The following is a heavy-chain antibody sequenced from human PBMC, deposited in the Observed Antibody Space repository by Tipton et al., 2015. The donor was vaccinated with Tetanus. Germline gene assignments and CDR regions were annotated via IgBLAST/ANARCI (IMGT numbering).Heavy chain of an antibody. CDR2: IDYSGST. V-gene: IGHV4-31*02. Sequence: LRLSCSVSGGSISSGDYWSWIRQLPGKGLEWIGYIDYSGSTYYNPSLNSRVTISVDTSKNQFSLELSSVTAADTAVYYCARDRDGGWSFDYWGQGTLVTVSS. CDR3: ARDRDGGWSFDY. J-gene: IGHJ4*02. CDR1: GGSISSGDY. D-gene: IGHD6-19*01.